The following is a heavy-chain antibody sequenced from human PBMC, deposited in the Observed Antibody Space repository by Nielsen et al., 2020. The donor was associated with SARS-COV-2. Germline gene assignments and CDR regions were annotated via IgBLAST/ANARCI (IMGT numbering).Heavy chain of an antibody. J-gene: IGHJ5*02. D-gene: IGHD4-23*01. V-gene: IGHV1-24*01. CDR3: ATGPVVTRAPWFDP. Sequence: ASVKVSCKVSGYTLTELSMHWVRQAPGKGLEWMGGFDPEDGETIYAQKFQGRVTMTEDTSTDTAYMELSSLRSEDTAVYYCATGPVVTRAPWFDPWGQGTLVTVSS. CDR2: FDPEDGET. CDR1: GYTLTELS.